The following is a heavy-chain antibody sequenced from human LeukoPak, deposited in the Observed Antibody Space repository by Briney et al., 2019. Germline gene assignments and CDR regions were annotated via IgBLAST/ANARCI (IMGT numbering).Heavy chain of an antibody. CDR2: MKQDGSEK. D-gene: IGHD5-12*01. J-gene: IGHJ4*02. Sequence: GGSLRLSCAASGFTFNTFNMSWVRQAPGKGLEWVANMKQDGSEKYYVDSVKGRFTISRDNAKNSLYLQMNSLRAEDTAVYYCARDLGHSGYDLYDYWGQGTLVTVSS. V-gene: IGHV3-7*01. CDR1: GFTFNTFN. CDR3: ARDLGHSGYDLYDY.